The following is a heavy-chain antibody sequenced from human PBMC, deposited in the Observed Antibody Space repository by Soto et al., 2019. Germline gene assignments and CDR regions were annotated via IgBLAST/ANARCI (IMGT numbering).Heavy chain of an antibody. Sequence: HITLKESGPILVKPTQTLTLTCIFSGFSFSADGVGVGWIRQPPGKTLEWLALIYWDDDTRYRPSLKNRLTITKDSSKNQVVLKMTNMDPLDTATYYCAHAFGGTSWPNDAFDVWGQGTVVTVSS. J-gene: IGHJ3*01. CDR2: IYWDDDT. D-gene: IGHD3-16*01. V-gene: IGHV2-5*02. CDR3: AHAFGGTSWPNDAFDV. CDR1: GFSFSADGVG.